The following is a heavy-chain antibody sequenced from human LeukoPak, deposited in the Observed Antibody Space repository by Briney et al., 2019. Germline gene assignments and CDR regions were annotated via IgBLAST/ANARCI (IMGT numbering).Heavy chain of an antibody. V-gene: IGHV3-30*18. J-gene: IGHJ4*02. CDR1: GFTFSSDA. D-gene: IGHD1-26*01. CDR2: ISFDGSKK. Sequence: AGGSLRLSRAASGFTFSSDAMHWVRQAPGKGLEWVAFISFDGSKKYFADSVKGRFTISRDNSKNTLYLQMNSLRAEDTAVYYCAKDLATKYSLDYWGQGTLVTVSS. CDR3: AKDLATKYSLDY.